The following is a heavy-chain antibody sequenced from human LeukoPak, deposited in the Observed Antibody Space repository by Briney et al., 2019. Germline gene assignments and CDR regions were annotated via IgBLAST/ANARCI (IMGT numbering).Heavy chain of an antibody. CDR1: GGTFSSYA. Sequence: ASVKVSCKASGGTFSSYAISWVRQAPGQGLEWMGGIIPIFGTANYAQKFQGRVTITADESTSTDYMELSSLRSEDTAVYYCARGVPAAMIGADAFDIWGQGTMVTVSS. CDR3: ARGVPAAMIGADAFDI. D-gene: IGHD2-2*01. V-gene: IGHV1-69*13. J-gene: IGHJ3*02. CDR2: IIPIFGTA.